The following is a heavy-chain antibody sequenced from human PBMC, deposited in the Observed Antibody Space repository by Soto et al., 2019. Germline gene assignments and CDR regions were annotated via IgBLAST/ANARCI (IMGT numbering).Heavy chain of an antibody. CDR3: ARDTGGGRIWFGAFYYYGMDV. CDR1: GYTFTSYV. J-gene: IGHJ6*02. V-gene: IGHV1-18*01. Sequence: ASVKVSCKASGYTFTSYVISWVRQAPGQGLEWMGWISAYNGNTNYAQKLQGRVTMTTDTSTSTAYMELRSLRSDDTAVYYCARDTGGGRIWFGAFYYYGMDVWGQGTTVTVSS. D-gene: IGHD3-10*01. CDR2: ISAYNGNT.